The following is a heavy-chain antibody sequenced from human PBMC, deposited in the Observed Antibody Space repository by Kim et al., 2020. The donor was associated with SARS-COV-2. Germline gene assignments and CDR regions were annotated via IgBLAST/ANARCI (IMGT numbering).Heavy chain of an antibody. CDR3: ARDFSGYSGYEGDYYYGMDV. Sequence: GGSLRLSCAASGFTFSSYAMHWVRQAPGKGLEWVAVISYDGSNKYYADSVKGRFTISRDNSKNTLYLQMNSLRAEDTTVYYCARDFSGYSGYEGDYYYGMDVWGQGTTVTVSS. J-gene: IGHJ6*02. V-gene: IGHV3-30*04. CDR2: ISYDGSNK. D-gene: IGHD5-12*01. CDR1: GFTFSSYA.